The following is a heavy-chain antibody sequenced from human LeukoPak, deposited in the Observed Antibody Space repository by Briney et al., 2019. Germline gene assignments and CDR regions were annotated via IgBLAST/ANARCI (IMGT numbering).Heavy chain of an antibody. CDR2: ISNADAYT. Sequence: GGSLRLSCAASGFTFSSYGMHWVRQAPGKGLEWVSVISNADAYTSYTGSVKGRFTISRDNSKDTLYLQMNDLRAEDTAVYYCVKDGPITGIYLCAWGQGTLVTVSS. J-gene: IGHJ5*02. D-gene: IGHD1-1*01. CDR1: GFTFSSYG. CDR3: VKDGPITGIYLCA. V-gene: IGHV3-23*01.